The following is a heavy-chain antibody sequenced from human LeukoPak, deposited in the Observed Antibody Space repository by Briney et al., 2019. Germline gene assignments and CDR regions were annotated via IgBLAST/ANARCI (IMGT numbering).Heavy chain of an antibody. J-gene: IGHJ4*02. Sequence: PGGSLRLSCAASGFTFSNYGVNWVRQAPGKGLESVSRINTDGTVTTYADSVKGRFTVSRDNADNTMFLQMNSVRDEDTAVYYCATKQWLAPPPDSWGQGTPVTVSS. D-gene: IGHD6-19*01. V-gene: IGHV3-74*01. CDR2: INTDGTVT. CDR1: GFTFSNYG. CDR3: ATKQWLAPPPDS.